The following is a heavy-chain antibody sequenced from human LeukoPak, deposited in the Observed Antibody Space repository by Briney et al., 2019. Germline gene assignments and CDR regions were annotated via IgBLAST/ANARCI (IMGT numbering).Heavy chain of an antibody. J-gene: IGHJ4*02. CDR3: AKDHTIMIKTPFDY. Sequence: PGGSLRLSCAASGFNFSSYGMSWVRQAPGKGLGWVSAISGSGGSTYYADSVKGRFTISRDNSKNTLYLQMNSLRAEDTAVYYCAKDHTIMIKTPFDYWGQGTLVTVSS. D-gene: IGHD3-16*01. V-gene: IGHV3-23*01. CDR1: GFNFSSYG. CDR2: ISGSGGST.